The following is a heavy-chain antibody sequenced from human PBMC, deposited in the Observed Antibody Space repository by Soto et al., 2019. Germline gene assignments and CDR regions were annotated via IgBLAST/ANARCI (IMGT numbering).Heavy chain of an antibody. V-gene: IGHV3-23*01. CDR1: GFTFSSYA. Sequence: PGGSLRRSCAASGFTFSSYAMSWVRQAPGKGLEWVSAISGSGGSTYYADSVKGRFTISRDNSKNTLYLQMNSLRAEDTAVYYCAKDSSIAARSYNWFDPWGQGTLVTVSS. D-gene: IGHD6-6*01. CDR2: ISGSGGST. CDR3: AKDSSIAARSYNWFDP. J-gene: IGHJ5*02.